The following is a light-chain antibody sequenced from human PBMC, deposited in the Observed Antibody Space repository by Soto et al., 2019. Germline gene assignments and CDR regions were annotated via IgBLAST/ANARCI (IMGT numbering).Light chain of an antibody. J-gene: IGKJ4*01. V-gene: IGKV1-12*02. CDR1: QGLDTN. CDR2: AAS. CDR3: LSGHSRP. Sequence: DIQMTQSPSSVSASVGYRVSIICRASQGLDTNLAWYQQKPGKAPKLLIYAASNLQSGVPSRFSGSGSGTDFTLTISSLQPEDFATYYCLSGHSRPFGGGTKVDIK.